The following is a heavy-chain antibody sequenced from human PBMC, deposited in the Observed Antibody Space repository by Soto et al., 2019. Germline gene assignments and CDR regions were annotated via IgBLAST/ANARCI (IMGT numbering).Heavy chain of an antibody. J-gene: IGHJ4*02. V-gene: IGHV5-10-1*01. CDR1: GYSFTSYW. D-gene: IGHD3-10*01. CDR3: ARPSYYYGSGSYPLDY. CDR2: IDPSDSYT. Sequence: GELHQVSCKGSGYSFTSYWISWVRQMPGKGLEWMGRIDPSDSYTNYSPSFQGHVTISADKSISTAYLQWSSLKASDTAMYYCARPSYYYGSGSYPLDYWGQGTLVTVSS.